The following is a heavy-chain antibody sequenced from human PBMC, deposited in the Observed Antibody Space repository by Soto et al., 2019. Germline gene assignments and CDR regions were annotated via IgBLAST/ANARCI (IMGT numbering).Heavy chain of an antibody. Sequence: GGSLRLSCAASGFTFTRYSMNWVRQAPGKGLEWVSSISSTTNYIYYADSMKGRFTVSRDNAKNSVYLEMNSLSAEDTALYYCAKDGVQYYDFWSGSMPGYYYYGMDVWGQGTTVTVSS. D-gene: IGHD3-3*01. CDR2: ISSTTNYI. J-gene: IGHJ6*02. CDR1: GFTFTRYS. CDR3: AKDGVQYYDFWSGSMPGYYYYGMDV. V-gene: IGHV3-21*01.